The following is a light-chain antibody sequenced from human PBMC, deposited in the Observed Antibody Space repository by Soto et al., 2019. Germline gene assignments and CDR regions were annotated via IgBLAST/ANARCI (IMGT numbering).Light chain of an antibody. J-gene: IGLJ2*01. CDR2: DVN. CDR3: NSYTSTSTLAV. CDR1: SSDVGGYNY. Sequence: QSVLTQPASVSGSPGQSITISCTGTSSDVGGYNYVSWYQQHPGKAPKLMIYDVNNRPSGVSNRFSGSKSGNTASLTISGLQAEDEADYYCNSYTSTSTLAVFGGGTKLTVL. V-gene: IGLV2-14*03.